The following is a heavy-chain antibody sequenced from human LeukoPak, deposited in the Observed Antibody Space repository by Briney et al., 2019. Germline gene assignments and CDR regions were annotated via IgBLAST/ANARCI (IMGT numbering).Heavy chain of an antibody. CDR3: ARDSSYGYDY. J-gene: IGHJ4*02. V-gene: IGHV3-74*01. CDR1: GFTFSNYW. CDR2: IKSDGTYT. Sequence: GESLKISCAASGFTFSNYWMHWVRQAPGKGLVWVSRIKSDGTYTTYADSVKGRFTISRDNAKNTLYLQMNSLRAEDTAVYYCARDSSYGYDYWGQGTLVTVSS. D-gene: IGHD5-18*01.